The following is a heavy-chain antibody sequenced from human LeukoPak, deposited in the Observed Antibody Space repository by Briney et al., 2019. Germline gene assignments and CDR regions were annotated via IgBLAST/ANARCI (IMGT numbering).Heavy chain of an antibody. V-gene: IGHV3-30-3*01. J-gene: IGHJ6*02. Sequence: GGSLRLSCAASGFTFSSYAMHWVRQAPGKGLEWVAVISYDGSNKYYADSVKGRFTISRDNSKNTLYLQMNSLRAEDTAVYYCARNLGDYARDGMDVWGQGTTVTVSS. CDR3: ARNLGDYARDGMDV. D-gene: IGHD4-17*01. CDR1: GFTFSSYA. CDR2: ISYDGSNK.